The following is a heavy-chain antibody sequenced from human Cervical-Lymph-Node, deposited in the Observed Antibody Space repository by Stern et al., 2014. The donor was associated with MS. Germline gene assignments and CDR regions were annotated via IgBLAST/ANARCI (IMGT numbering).Heavy chain of an antibody. Sequence: EVQLVESGGGLIQPGGSLRLSCAASGFKFSNFGMNWVRQAPGKGLEGGSYISSSGRTLYYADSVKGRFTISRDNAKNSLFLQMNSLRADDTAVYYCARLDIVVLPVAIYYYYGLDVWGQGTTVTVTS. CDR3: ARLDIVVLPVAIYYYYGLDV. CDR2: ISSSGRTL. D-gene: IGHD2-2*01. CDR1: GFKFSNFG. J-gene: IGHJ6*02. V-gene: IGHV3-48*01.